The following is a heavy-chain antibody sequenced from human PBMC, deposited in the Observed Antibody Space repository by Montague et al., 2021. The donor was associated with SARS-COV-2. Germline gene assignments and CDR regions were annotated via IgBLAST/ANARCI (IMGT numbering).Heavy chain of an antibody. CDR1: GASFSNYY. D-gene: IGHD2-15*01. CDR3: SGAGDCIGGSCNSSGPNWFDP. Sequence: SETLSLTCTVSGASFSNYYWSWIRQPPGTGLEWVGNIYYTGTTNYNPSLKSRVTISVDTSKTQFSLKLNSVTDADTAVYYCSGAGDCIGGSCNSSGPNWFDPWGQGTLVTVSS. V-gene: IGHV4-59*01. CDR2: IYYTGTT. J-gene: IGHJ5*01.